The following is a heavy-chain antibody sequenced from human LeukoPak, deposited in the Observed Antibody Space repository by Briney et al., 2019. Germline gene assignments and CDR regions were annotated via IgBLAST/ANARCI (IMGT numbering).Heavy chain of an antibody. CDR2: ISGSGGST. CDR1: GFTFDDYG. Sequence: GGSLRLSCAASGFTFDDYGMSWVRQAPGKGLEWVSAISGSGGSTYYADSVKGRFTISRDNSKNTLYLQMNSLRAEDTAVYYCAKEGPHDSSGYATRYYFDYWGQGTLVTVSS. D-gene: IGHD3-22*01. V-gene: IGHV3-23*01. J-gene: IGHJ4*02. CDR3: AKEGPHDSSGYATRYYFDY.